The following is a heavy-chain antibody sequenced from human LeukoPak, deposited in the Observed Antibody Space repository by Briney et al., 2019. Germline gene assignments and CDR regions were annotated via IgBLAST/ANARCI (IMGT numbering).Heavy chain of an antibody. V-gene: IGHV4-30-4*01. J-gene: IGHJ4*02. D-gene: IGHD6-13*01. CDR2: IRYGGST. CDR3: ARAAAVTNSWYYFDY. Sequence: SETLSFTCTVSGDSVSSGDNHWSWIRQPPGKGLEWIGYIRYGGSTYYNPSLKSRVIISVDMSKNQFSLSLNSLSAADSAVYYCARAAAVTNSWYYFDYWGQGTLVTVSS. CDR1: GDSVSSGDNH.